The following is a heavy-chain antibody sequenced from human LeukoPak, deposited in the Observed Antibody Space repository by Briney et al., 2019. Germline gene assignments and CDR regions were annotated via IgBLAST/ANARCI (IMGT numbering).Heavy chain of an antibody. Sequence: GGSLRLSCAASGFTFSSYGMHWVRQAPGKGLEWVAFIRYDGSNKYYADSVKGRFTISRDNSKNTLYLQMNSLRAEDTAVYYCAKGIVVVPAAMRVGDYFDYWGQGTLVTVSS. V-gene: IGHV3-30*02. CDR2: IRYDGSNK. CDR1: GFTFSSYG. J-gene: IGHJ4*02. D-gene: IGHD2-2*01. CDR3: AKGIVVVPAAMRVGDYFDY.